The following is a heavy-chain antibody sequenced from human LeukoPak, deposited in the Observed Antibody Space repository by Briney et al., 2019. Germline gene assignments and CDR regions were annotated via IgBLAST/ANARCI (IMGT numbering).Heavy chain of an antibody. CDR1: GLSVSNYY. V-gene: IGHV3-66*02. J-gene: IGHJ4*02. CDR2: IFDGDTT. D-gene: IGHD1-1*01. Sequence: GGSLRLSCAASGLSVSNYYMNWVRLAPGKGLEWVSVIFDGDTTYCADSVKGRFTISRDNSKNTVYLQMNSLRTEDTAVYHCAGDWNGDYCFEHWGQGILVTVSS. CDR3: AGDWNGDYCFEH.